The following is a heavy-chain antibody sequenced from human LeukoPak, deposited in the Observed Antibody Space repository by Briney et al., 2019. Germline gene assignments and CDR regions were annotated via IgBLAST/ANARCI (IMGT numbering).Heavy chain of an antibody. Sequence: ASVKVSCKASGYTFTGYYMHWVRQAPGQGLEWMGWFNPNSGGTNYAQKFQGRVTMTRDTSISTAYMELSRLRSDDTAVYYCARGSASMYYDFWSGLDYWGQGTLVTVSS. CDR3: ARGSASMYYDFWSGLDY. J-gene: IGHJ4*02. CDR1: GYTFTGYY. D-gene: IGHD3-3*01. CDR2: FNPNSGGT. V-gene: IGHV1-2*02.